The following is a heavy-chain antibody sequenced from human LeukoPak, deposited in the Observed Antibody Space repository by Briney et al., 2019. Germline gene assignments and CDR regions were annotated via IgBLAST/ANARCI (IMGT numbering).Heavy chain of an antibody. CDR2: ISSSSSYI. CDR1: GFTFSSYS. D-gene: IGHD3-22*01. V-gene: IGHV3-21*01. CDR3: ARVYDSSGYTLGGY. J-gene: IGHJ4*02. Sequence: PGGSLRLSCAASGFTFSSYSMNWVRQAPGKGLEWVSSISSSSSYIYYADSVKGRFTISRDNAKNSLYLQMNSLRAEDTAVHYCARVYDSSGYTLGGYWGQGTLVTVSS.